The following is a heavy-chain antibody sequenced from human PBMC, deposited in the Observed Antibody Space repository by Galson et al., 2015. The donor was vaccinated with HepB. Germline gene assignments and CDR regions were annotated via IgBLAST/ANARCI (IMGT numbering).Heavy chain of an antibody. Sequence: SLRLACAASGVTFSSYAMHWVRQTPGKGLEWVAVISYDGSNKYFADSVKGRFTISRDNSKNTLYLQMNSLRAEDTAVYYCAGSGGGTSPMDVWGKGTTVTVSS. CDR2: ISYDGSNK. CDR1: GVTFSSYA. J-gene: IGHJ6*03. CDR3: AGSGGGTSPMDV. V-gene: IGHV3-30-3*01. D-gene: IGHD2-2*01.